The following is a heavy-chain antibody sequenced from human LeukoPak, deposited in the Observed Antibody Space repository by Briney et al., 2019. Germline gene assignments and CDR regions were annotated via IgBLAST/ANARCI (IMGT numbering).Heavy chain of an antibody. V-gene: IGHV4-59*01. CDR2: IYYSGST. Sequence: SETLSLTCTVSGGSISSYYWSWIRQPPGKGLEWIGYIYYSGSTNYNPSLKSRVTISVDTPKNQFSLKLSSVTAADTAVYYCARTLRGYSYGPLDYWGQGTLVTVSS. D-gene: IGHD5-18*01. J-gene: IGHJ4*02. CDR1: GGSISSYY. CDR3: ARTLRGYSYGPLDY.